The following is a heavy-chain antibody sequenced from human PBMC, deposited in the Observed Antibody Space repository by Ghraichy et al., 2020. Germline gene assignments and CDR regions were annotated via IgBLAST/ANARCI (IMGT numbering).Heavy chain of an antibody. CDR1: GFTFSSYW. J-gene: IGHJ3*02. CDR2: RKQDGSEK. D-gene: IGHD1-20*01. Sequence: GESLNISCAASGFTFSSYWMSWVRQAPGKGLEWVANRKQDGSEKYYVDSVKGRFTISRDNAKNSLYLQMNSLRAEDTAVYYCARSITGTTRAFDIWGQGTMVTVSS. CDR3: ARSITGTTRAFDI. V-gene: IGHV3-7*05.